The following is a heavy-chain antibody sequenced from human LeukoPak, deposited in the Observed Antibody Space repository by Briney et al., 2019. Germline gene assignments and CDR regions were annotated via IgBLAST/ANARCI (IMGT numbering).Heavy chain of an antibody. CDR2: IHHSGST. D-gene: IGHD3-22*01. CDR1: GGSISSSNW. V-gene: IGHV4-4*02. CDR3: TTYYYDSSGYYAPD. Sequence: SETLSLTCAVSGGSISSSNWWSWVRQSPGKGLEWIGEIHHSGSTNCNPSLKSRVTISVDKSKNQFSLKLSSVTAADTAVYYCTTYYYDSSGYYAPDWGQGTLVTVSS. J-gene: IGHJ4*02.